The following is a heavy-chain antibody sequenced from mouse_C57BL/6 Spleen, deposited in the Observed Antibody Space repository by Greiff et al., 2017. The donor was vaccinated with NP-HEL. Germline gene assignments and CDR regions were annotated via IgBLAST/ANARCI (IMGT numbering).Heavy chain of an antibody. V-gene: IGHV5-4*03. CDR3: ARGYYGNYYFDY. D-gene: IGHD1-1*01. Sequence: DVKLVESGGGLVKPGGSLKLSCAASGFTFSSYAMSWVRQTPEKRLEWVATISDGGSYTYYPDNVKGRFTISRDNAKNNLYLQMSHLKSEDTAMYYCARGYYGNYYFDYWGQGTTLTVSS. CDR1: GFTFSSYA. CDR2: ISDGGSYT. J-gene: IGHJ2*01.